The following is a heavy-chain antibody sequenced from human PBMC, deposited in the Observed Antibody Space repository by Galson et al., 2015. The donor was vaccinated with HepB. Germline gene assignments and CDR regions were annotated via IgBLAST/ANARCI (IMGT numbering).Heavy chain of an antibody. D-gene: IGHD1-26*01. V-gene: IGHV3-33*08. CDR2: ISSGGGRK. CDR3: ARDGSHYDVDY. J-gene: IGHJ4*02. CDR1: GFTFRRYG. Sequence: SLRLSCAASGFTFRRYGMHWVRLAPGKGLEWVAYISSGGGRKDYADSVRGRFSISRDDSRDILYLQMNSLRVDDAARYYCARDGSHYDVDYWGQGTLVTAFS.